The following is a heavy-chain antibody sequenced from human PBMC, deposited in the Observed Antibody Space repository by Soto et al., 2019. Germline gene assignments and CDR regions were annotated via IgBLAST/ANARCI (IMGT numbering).Heavy chain of an antibody. J-gene: IGHJ6*02. CDR1: GFTVSGNY. Sequence: EVQLVESGGGLVQPGGSLRLSCAASGFTVSGNYVTWVRQAPGKGLEWVSVIYTDDNIYYADSVTGRFTISRDISKNTFYLQMNRLRVEDTAVYYCATELIAKYGMDVWGQGTTVTVSS. D-gene: IGHD2-21*01. CDR2: IYTDDNI. CDR3: ATELIAKYGMDV. V-gene: IGHV3-53*01.